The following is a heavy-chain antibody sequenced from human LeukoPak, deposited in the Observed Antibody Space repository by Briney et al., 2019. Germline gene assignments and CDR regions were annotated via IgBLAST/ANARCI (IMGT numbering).Heavy chain of an antibody. CDR3: ARGSSGYYFDYFDY. J-gene: IGHJ4*02. Sequence: GGSLRLSCAASGFTVSSNYMSWVRQAPGKGLEWVSVIYSGGITYYADSVKGRFTISRDNSKNTLYLQMNSLRAEDTAVYYCARGSSGYYFDYFDYWGQGTLVTVSS. D-gene: IGHD3-22*01. V-gene: IGHV3-53*01. CDR2: IYSGGIT. CDR1: GFTVSSNY.